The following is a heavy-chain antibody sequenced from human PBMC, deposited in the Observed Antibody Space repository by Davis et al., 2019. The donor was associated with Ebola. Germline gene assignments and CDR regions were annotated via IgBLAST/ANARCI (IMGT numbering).Heavy chain of an antibody. CDR1: GFTFSSYA. J-gene: IGHJ4*02. D-gene: IGHD6-13*01. V-gene: IGHV3-23*01. CDR2: MSGSGDNT. Sequence: GESLKISCAASGFTFSSYAMSWVRQAPGKGLEWVSTMSGSGDNTYYADSVQGRFTISRDNSKNTLYLQMNSLRAEDTAVYYCARVVYSSSWYNYWGQGTPVTVSS. CDR3: ARVVYSSSWYNY.